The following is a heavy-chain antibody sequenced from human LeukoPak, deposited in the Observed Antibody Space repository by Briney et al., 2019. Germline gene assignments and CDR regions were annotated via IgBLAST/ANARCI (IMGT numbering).Heavy chain of an antibody. CDR1: GFTFSDYS. V-gene: IGHV3-21*01. CDR2: ISSSSSYI. CDR3: ARDPWLALDY. J-gene: IGHJ4*02. D-gene: IGHD6-19*01. Sequence: GGSLRLSCAASGFTFSDYSMNWVRQAPGKGLEWVSSISSSSSYIYYADSVKGRFTISRDNAKNSLYLQMNSLRAEDTAVYYCARDPWLALDYWGQGTLVTVSS.